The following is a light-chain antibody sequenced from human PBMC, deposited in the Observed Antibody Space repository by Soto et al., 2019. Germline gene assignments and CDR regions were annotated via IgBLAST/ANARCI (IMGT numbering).Light chain of an antibody. J-gene: IGKJ2*01. CDR1: QGMSNY. Sequence: DIQMTQSPSSLSASVGDRVTITCRASQGMSNYLAWYQQKPGKVPKLLIYAASTLQSGVPSRFSGSGSGTDFTLTISSLQPEDVATYYCQKYNNAPYTFGQGTKLEIK. CDR3: QKYNNAPYT. V-gene: IGKV1-27*01. CDR2: AAS.